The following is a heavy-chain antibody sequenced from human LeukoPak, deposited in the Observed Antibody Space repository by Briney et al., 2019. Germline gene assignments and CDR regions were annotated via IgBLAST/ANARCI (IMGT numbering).Heavy chain of an antibody. CDR1: GGSISSGSYY. CDR2: IYTSGST. Sequence: SETLSLTCTVSGGSISSGSYYWSWIRQPAGKGLEWIGRIYTSGSTNYNPSLKSRVTMSVDTSKNQFSLKLSSVTAADTAVYYCASQRLSAAMGHWFDPWGQGTLVTVSS. V-gene: IGHV4-61*02. D-gene: IGHD2-2*01. J-gene: IGHJ5*02. CDR3: ASQRLSAAMGHWFDP.